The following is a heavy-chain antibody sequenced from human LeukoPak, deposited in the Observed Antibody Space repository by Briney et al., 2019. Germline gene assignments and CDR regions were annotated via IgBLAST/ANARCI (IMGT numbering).Heavy chain of an antibody. CDR1: GFTFSSYA. D-gene: IGHD6-13*01. CDR3: ARASGVGEQQLVLGY. Sequence: LRLSCAASGFTFSSYAMSWVRQAPGKGLEWIGYIYYSGSTYYNPSLKSRVTISVDTSKNQFSLKLSSVTAADTAVYYCARASGVGEQQLVLGYWGQGTLVTVSS. J-gene: IGHJ4*02. CDR2: IYYSGST. V-gene: IGHV4-31*02.